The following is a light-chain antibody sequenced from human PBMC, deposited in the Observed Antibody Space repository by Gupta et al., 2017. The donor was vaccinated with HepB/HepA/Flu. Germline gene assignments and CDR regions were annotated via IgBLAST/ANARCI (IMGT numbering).Light chain of an antibody. CDR1: SLRSYY. V-gene: IGLV3-19*01. Sequence: SSALTHAPDVSVAFGQTVRITCQGDSLRSYYASWYQQKPGQAPVLVIYGKNNRPSGIPDRFSGSSSGNTASLTITGAQAEDEADYYCNSRDSSGNHVVFGGGTKLTVL. CDR2: GKN. J-gene: IGLJ2*01. CDR3: NSRDSSGNHVV.